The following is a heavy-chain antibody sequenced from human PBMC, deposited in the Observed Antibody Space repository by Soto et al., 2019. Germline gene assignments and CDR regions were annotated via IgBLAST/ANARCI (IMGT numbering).Heavy chain of an antibody. CDR2: ISGRGGST. D-gene: IGHD4-4*01. Sequence: EVQLLESGGGLVQPGGSLKLSCAASGFTFSSNSMSWVRQAPGKGLEWVSGISGRGGSTYYANSVKGRFTISRDNSENMLYLQIYSLRAEDTAVYFGAKSRGDSWTTYYFDYWGQGTLITVSS. CDR3: AKSRGDSWTTYYFDY. CDR1: GFTFSSNS. V-gene: IGHV3-23*01. J-gene: IGHJ4*02.